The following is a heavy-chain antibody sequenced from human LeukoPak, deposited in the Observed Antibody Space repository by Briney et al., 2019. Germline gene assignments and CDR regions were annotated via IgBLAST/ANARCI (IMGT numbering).Heavy chain of an antibody. CDR2: IYYSGST. V-gene: IGHV4-30-4*08. Sequence: PSETLSLTCTVSGGSISSGDYYWSWIRQPPGKGLEWIGYIYYSGSTYYNPSLKSRVTISVDTSKNQFSLKLSSVTAADTAVYYCAREVVPAAIDYWGQGTLVTVSS. D-gene: IGHD2-2*02. CDR1: GGSISSGDYY. CDR3: AREVVPAAIDY. J-gene: IGHJ4*02.